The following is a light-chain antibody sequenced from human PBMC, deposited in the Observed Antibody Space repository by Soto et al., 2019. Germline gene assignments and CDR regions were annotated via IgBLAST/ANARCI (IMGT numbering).Light chain of an antibody. CDR2: EVN. Sequence: QSALTQPPSASGSPGQSVTISCTGTSSDVGGNKFVSWYQQHPGKAPRLIIYEVNRRPSGVPDRFSGSKSGNTASLTVSGLQDEDEADYYCSSFSSGSTLFGTGTKLTVL. CDR1: SSDVGGNKF. J-gene: IGLJ1*01. CDR3: SSFSSGSTL. V-gene: IGLV2-8*01.